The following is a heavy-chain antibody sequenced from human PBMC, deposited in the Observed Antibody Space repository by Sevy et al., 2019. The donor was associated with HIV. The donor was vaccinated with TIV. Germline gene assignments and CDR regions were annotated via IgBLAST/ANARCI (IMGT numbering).Heavy chain of an antibody. CDR2: ISSSGSTI. V-gene: IGHV3-11*01. D-gene: IGHD2-2*01. CDR3: ARDIVVVPAANELDWFDP. Sequence: GGSLRLSCAASGFTFSDYYMSWIRQAPGKGLEWVSYISSSGSTIYYADSVKGRFTISRDNAKNPLYLQMNSLRAEDTAVYYCARDIVVVPAANELDWFDPWGQGTLVTVSS. CDR1: GFTFSDYY. J-gene: IGHJ5*02.